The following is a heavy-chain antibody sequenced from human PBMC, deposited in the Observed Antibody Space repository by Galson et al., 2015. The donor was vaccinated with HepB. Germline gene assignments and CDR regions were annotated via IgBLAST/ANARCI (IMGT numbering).Heavy chain of an antibody. CDR1: GYTLTELS. Sequence: SVKVSCKVSGYTLTELSMHWVRQAPGKGLEWMGGFDPEDGETIYAQKFQGRVTMTEDTSTDTAYMELSSLRSEDTAVYYCATETRGYSYGYLDWYFDLWGRGTLVTVSS. V-gene: IGHV1-24*01. D-gene: IGHD5-18*01. CDR3: ATETRGYSYGYLDWYFDL. J-gene: IGHJ2*01. CDR2: FDPEDGET.